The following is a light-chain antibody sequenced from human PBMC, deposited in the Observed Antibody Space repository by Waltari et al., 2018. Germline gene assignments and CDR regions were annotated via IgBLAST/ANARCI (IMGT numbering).Light chain of an antibody. J-gene: IGLJ2*01. CDR3: SLSGGINNFVV. V-gene: IGLV2-8*01. CDR2: GVT. CDR1: SSHRKFNS. Sequence: QSALTQPPSASASPGQSVTISCTGSSSHRKFNSVSWYQQHPGQAPKIIIYGVTKRPSGVPDRFSGSKSGNTASLTVSGLQVEDEAHYYCSLSGGINNFVVFGCGTKLTVL.